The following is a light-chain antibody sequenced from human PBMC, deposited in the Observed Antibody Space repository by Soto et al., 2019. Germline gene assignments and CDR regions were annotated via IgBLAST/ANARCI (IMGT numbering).Light chain of an antibody. J-gene: IGLJ2*01. V-gene: IGLV2-14*01. CDR1: SSDVGGYNY. Sequence: QSALTQPASVSGSPGQSITISCTGTSSDVGGYNYVSWYQQHPGKAPKLMIYEVSNRPSGVSNRFSGSKSGNTASLTISGLEDADEADYYCRSYTSPLVFGGGTKLTVL. CDR3: RSYTSPLV. CDR2: EVS.